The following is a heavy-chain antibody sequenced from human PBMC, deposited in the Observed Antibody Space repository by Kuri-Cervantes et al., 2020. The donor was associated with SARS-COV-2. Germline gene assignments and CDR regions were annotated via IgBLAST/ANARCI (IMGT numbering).Heavy chain of an antibody. CDR1: GFTFSNYA. D-gene: IGHD2-2*01. CDR3: ARRGQIVVVPAADV. V-gene: IGHV3-7*01. CDR2: IKQDGGEK. J-gene: IGHJ6*04. Sequence: GALKISCVASGFTFSNYAMSWVRQAPGKGLEWVANIKQDGGEKYYVDSVKGRFTISRDNAKNSLYLQMNSLRAEDTAVYYCARRGQIVVVPAADVWGKGTTVTVSS.